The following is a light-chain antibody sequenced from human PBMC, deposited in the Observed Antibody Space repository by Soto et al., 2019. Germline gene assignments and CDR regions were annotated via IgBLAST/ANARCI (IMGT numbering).Light chain of an antibody. Sequence: QSVLTQPASVSGSPGQSITISCTGTSSDVGGYNYVSWYQQHPGKAPKLMIYDVSNRLSGVSNRFSGSKSGNTASLTISGLQAEDEADDYCSSYTSSSTYVFGTGTKVTVL. V-gene: IGLV2-14*01. J-gene: IGLJ1*01. CDR1: SSDVGGYNY. CDR2: DVS. CDR3: SSYTSSSTYV.